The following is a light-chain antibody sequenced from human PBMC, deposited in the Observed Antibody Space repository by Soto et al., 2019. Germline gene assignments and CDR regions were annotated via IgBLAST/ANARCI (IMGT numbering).Light chain of an antibody. CDR1: ENVSNNY. CDR3: QQYGSSPPYT. V-gene: IGKV3-20*01. Sequence: EVVLTQSPGTLSLSPGERATLSCRASENVSNNYLAWYQQKPGQAPRLLIFGSSDRAAGIPDRFCGSGSGTDFTLTISRLEPEDFAVYYCQQYGSSPPYTFGQGTKLEIK. J-gene: IGKJ2*01. CDR2: GSS.